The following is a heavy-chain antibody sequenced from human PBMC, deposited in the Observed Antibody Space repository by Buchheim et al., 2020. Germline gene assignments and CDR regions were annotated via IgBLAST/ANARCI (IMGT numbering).Heavy chain of an antibody. Sequence: EVQLLESGGGLVQPGGSLRLSCAASGFTFSSYAMSWVRQAPGKGLEWVSAISGSGGSTYYADSVQGRFTISRDNSKNPLYLQMNSLRAEDTAVYYCAKLAYYDFWSQEYYYYGMDVWGQGTT. V-gene: IGHV3-23*01. D-gene: IGHD3-3*01. CDR2: ISGSGGST. CDR1: GFTFSSYA. J-gene: IGHJ6*02. CDR3: AKLAYYDFWSQEYYYYGMDV.